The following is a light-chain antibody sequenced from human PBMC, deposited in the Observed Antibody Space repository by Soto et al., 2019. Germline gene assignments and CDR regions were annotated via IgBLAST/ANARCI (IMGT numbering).Light chain of an antibody. CDR3: QQNNNIPFT. Sequence: DIQMTQSPSSLSASVGDRVTITCRANQSISSYLNWYQQKPGKAPKFLIYAASSLQSGVPSRFSGSGSGTDFTLTITSLQPEDFATYYCQQNNNIPFTFGQGTNLEIK. J-gene: IGKJ2*01. V-gene: IGKV1-39*01. CDR2: AAS. CDR1: QSISSY.